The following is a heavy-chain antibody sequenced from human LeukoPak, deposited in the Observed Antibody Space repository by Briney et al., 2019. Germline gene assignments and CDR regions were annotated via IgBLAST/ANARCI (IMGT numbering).Heavy chain of an antibody. CDR2: IYYSGST. J-gene: IGHJ4*02. V-gene: IGHV4-61*01. D-gene: IGHD3-16*01. CDR1: GGSVSSANYY. CDR3: VRHPRGGPYFDY. Sequence: ETLPLTCSVSGGSVSSANYYWSWVRQPPGKGLEWIGYIYYSGSTTYNPSLKSRVTISVDTSKNQFSLKLTSVTAADTGVYYCVRHPRGGPYFDYWGQGTLVTVSS.